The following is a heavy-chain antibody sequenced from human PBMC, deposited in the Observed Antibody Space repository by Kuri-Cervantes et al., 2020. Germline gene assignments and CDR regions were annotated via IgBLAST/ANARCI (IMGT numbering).Heavy chain of an antibody. J-gene: IGHJ4*02. D-gene: IGHD3-10*01. CDR2: ISSSSSYI. CDR1: GFTFSTYN. V-gene: IGHV3-21*03. CDR3: ARSLGITMVRGVTYFDY. Sequence: GESLKISCAASGFTFSTYNINWVRQAPGKGLEWVSSISSSSSYIYYADSVKGRFTISRDNAKNSLYLQMNSLRAEDTAVYYCARSLGITMVRGVTYFDYWGQGTLVTVSS.